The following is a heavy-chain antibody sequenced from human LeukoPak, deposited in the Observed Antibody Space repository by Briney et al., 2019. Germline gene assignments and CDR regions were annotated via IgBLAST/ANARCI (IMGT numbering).Heavy chain of an antibody. V-gene: IGHV4-61*02. Sequence: PSQTLSPTCTVSGGSISSGSYYWSWIRQPAGKGLEWIGRIYTSGSTNYNPSLKSRVTISVDTSKNQFSLKLSSVTAADTAVYYCARTLYYSDSSGYFLVPNTFDIWGQGTMVTVSS. CDR1: GGSISSGSYY. J-gene: IGHJ3*02. CDR3: ARTLYYSDSSGYFLVPNTFDI. CDR2: IYTSGST. D-gene: IGHD3-22*01.